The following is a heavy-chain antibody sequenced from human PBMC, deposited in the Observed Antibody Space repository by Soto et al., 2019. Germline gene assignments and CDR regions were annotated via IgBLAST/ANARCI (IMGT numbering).Heavy chain of an antibody. J-gene: IGHJ5*02. Sequence: GASVKVSCKASGYSFTGYYIHWVRQAPGQGLEWMGWISPNSGGTNYAQKFQGRVTMTRDTSTSTAYMEPSSLRSDDTAVYYCARDPLRYFDWPTPLRWFDLWGQGTLVTVS. D-gene: IGHD3-9*01. CDR3: ARDPLRYFDWPTPLRWFDL. CDR2: ISPNSGGT. CDR1: GYSFTGYY. V-gene: IGHV1-2*02.